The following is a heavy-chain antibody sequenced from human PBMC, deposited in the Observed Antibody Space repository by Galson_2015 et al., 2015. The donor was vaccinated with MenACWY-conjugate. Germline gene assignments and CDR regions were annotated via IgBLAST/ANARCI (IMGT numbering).Heavy chain of an antibody. J-gene: IGHJ3*01. Sequence: SLRLSCAASGFIFNNYAMNWVRQVPGKGLEWVSGISGSGGSRYYAESVKGRFTVSRDNSTNTLSLQMNSLRAEDTALYYCAKGRPPAVRGFIRDAFDLWGQGTMVTVSS. D-gene: IGHD3-10*01. CDR2: ISGSGGSR. V-gene: IGHV3-23*01. CDR3: AKGRPPAVRGFIRDAFDL. CDR1: GFIFNNYA.